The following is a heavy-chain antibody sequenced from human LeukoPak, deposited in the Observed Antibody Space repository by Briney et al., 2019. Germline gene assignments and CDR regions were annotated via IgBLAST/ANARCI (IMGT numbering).Heavy chain of an antibody. CDR3: ARVALGYCSSTSCYSDYYMDV. CDR1: GFTFSSYS. D-gene: IGHD2-2*02. Sequence: GGSLRLSCAASGFTFSSYSMNWVRQAPGKGLEWVSSISSSSSYIYYADSVKGRFTISRDNAKNSLYLQMNSLRAEDTAVYYCARVALGYCSSTSCYSDYYMDVWGKGTTVTVSS. J-gene: IGHJ6*03. CDR2: ISSSSSYI. V-gene: IGHV3-21*01.